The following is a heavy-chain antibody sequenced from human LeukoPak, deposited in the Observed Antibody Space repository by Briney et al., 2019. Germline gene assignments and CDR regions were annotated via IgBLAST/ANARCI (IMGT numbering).Heavy chain of an antibody. CDR3: AREGRYSSSWRPRGY. CDR2: ISYDGSNK. Sequence: PGGSLRLSCAASGFTFSSYAMHWVRQAPGKGLEGVAVISYDGSNKYYADSVKGRFTISRDNSKNTLYLQMNSLRAEDTAVYYCAREGRYSSSWRPRGYWGQGTLVTVSS. D-gene: IGHD6-13*01. V-gene: IGHV3-30*04. CDR1: GFTFSSYA. J-gene: IGHJ4*02.